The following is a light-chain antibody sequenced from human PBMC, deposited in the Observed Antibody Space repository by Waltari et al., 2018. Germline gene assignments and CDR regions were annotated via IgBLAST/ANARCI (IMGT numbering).Light chain of an antibody. V-gene: IGKV4-1*01. CDR1: QSVLYSSNSNNY. J-gene: IGKJ3*01. CDR2: WAS. CDR3: QQYYSSRRGIT. Sequence: DIVMTQSPDSLAVSLGESATINCKSSQSVLYSSNSNNYLAWYQQKPGQPPRLLIYWASSRESGVPDRFSGSGSGTDFTLTISSLQAEDVAIYYCQQYYSSRRGITFGPGTKVDIK.